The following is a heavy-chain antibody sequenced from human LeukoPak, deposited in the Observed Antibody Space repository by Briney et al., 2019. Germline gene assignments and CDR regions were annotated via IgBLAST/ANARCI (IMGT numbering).Heavy chain of an antibody. J-gene: IGHJ6*02. CDR3: ATIATSIAYGMDV. Sequence: GGSLRLSCAASGFTVSSNYMSWVRQAPGKGLEWVSVIYSGGSTYYADSVKGRFTISGDNSKDTLYLQMNSLRAEDTAVYYCATIATSIAYGMDVWGQGTTVTVSS. CDR1: GFTVSSNY. CDR2: IYSGGST. V-gene: IGHV3-53*01. D-gene: IGHD2-2*01.